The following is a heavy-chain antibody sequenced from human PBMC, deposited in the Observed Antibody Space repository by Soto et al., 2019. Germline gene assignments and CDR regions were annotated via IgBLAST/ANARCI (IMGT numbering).Heavy chain of an antibody. D-gene: IGHD5-18*01. Sequence: SVKVSCKASGFTFTSSAVQWVRQARGQRLEWIGWIVVGSGNTNCAQKFQERVTITRDMSTSTAYMELSSLSSEVTAVYYCAAETEGYSYCFDYWGQGTLVTVSS. V-gene: IGHV1-58*01. CDR3: AAETEGYSYCFDY. CDR1: GFTFTSSA. CDR2: IVVGSGNT. J-gene: IGHJ4*01.